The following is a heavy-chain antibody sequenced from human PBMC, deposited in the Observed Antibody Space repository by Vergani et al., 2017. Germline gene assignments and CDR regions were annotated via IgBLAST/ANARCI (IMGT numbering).Heavy chain of an antibody. J-gene: IGHJ6*02. CDR1: GYTFTSYG. D-gene: IGHD2-2*01. V-gene: IGHV1-69*04. CDR2: IIPILGIA. CDR3: ARDWADIVVVPAATRWAMDGDYYGMDV. Sequence: QVQLVQSGAEVKKPGASVKVSCKASGYTFTSYGISWVRQAPGQGLEWMGRIIPILGIANYAQKFQGRVTITADKSTSTAYMELSSLRSEDTAVYYCARDWADIVVVPAATRWAMDGDYYGMDVWGQGTTVTVSS.